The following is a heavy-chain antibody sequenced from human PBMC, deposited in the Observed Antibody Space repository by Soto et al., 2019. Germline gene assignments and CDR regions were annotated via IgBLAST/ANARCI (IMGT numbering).Heavy chain of an antibody. V-gene: IGHV3-23*01. CDR2: ISGSGGST. CDR1: GFTFSSYA. J-gene: IGHJ4*02. Sequence: EVQLLESGGGLVQPGGSLRLYCAASGFTFSSYAMSWVRQAPGKGLEWVSAISGSGGSTYYADSVKGRFTNARDKSKITLYLQMNSLRGEDTAVYYCAKDMVVVEPLFVYGGQGTLVTVSS. CDR3: AKDMVVVEPLFVY. D-gene: IGHD2-15*01.